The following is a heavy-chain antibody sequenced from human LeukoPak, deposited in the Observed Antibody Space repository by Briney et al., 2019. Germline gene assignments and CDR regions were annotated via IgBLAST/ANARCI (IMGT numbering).Heavy chain of an antibody. D-gene: IGHD3-22*01. V-gene: IGHV4-30-4*01. CDR2: IYYSGST. CDR1: GGSISSGDYY. J-gene: IGHJ4*02. Sequence: NASETLSLTCTVSGGSISSGDYYWSWIRQPPGKGLEWIGYIYYSGSTYYNPSLKSRVTISVDTSKNQFSLKLGSVTAADTALYYCARKPGGSSYSYTFDYWGQGTLVTVSS. CDR3: ARKPGGSSYSYTFDY.